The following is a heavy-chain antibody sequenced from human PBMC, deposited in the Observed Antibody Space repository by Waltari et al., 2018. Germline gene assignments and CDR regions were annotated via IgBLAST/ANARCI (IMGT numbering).Heavy chain of an antibody. CDR3: ASTTYYYDSSGLNYMDV. CDR1: GRSISSYY. D-gene: IGHD3-22*01. Sequence: QVQLQESGPGLVKPSETLSLTCTVSGRSISSYYWSWIRQPPGKGLEWIGYIYYIGSNNYNPSLKSRVTISVDTSKNQFSLKMSSVTAADTAVYYCASTTYYYDSSGLNYMDVWGKGTTVTVSS. J-gene: IGHJ6*03. CDR2: IYYIGSN. V-gene: IGHV4-59*01.